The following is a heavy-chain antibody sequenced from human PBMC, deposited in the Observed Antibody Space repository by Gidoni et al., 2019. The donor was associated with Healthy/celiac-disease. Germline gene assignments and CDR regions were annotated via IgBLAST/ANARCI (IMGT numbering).Heavy chain of an antibody. D-gene: IGHD6-6*01. V-gene: IGHV3-9*01. J-gene: IGHJ5*02. CDR3: AKDSGDSSSSGWFDP. CDR2: ISWNSGSI. CDR1: GFTFDDYA. Sequence: EVQLVESGGGLVQPGRSLRLSCAASGFTFDDYAMHWVRQAPGKGLEWVSGISWNSGSIGYADSVKGRFTISRDNAKNSLYLQMNSLRAEDTALYYCAKDSGDSSSSGWFDPWGQGTPVTVSS.